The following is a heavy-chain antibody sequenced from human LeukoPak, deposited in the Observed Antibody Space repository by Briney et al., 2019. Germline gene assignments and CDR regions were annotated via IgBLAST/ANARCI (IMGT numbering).Heavy chain of an antibody. V-gene: IGHV5-51*01. CDR1: GYTFTSYW. J-gene: IGHJ3*02. D-gene: IGHD3-22*01. CDR2: IYPGDSDT. CDR3: ARQRPGGYSGNDAFDI. Sequence: GESLKISCKGSGYTFTSYWIGWVRQMPGKGLEWMGIIYPGDSDTRYSPSFQGQVTIPADKSISTAYLQWSSLKASDTAMYYCARQRPGGYSGNDAFDIWGKGTMVTVSS.